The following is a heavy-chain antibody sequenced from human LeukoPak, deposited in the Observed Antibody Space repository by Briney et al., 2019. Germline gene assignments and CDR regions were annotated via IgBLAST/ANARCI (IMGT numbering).Heavy chain of an antibody. CDR3: ARGHIEVAGSDD. Sequence: TSETLSLTCTVSGGSISSYYWSWIRQPAGKGLEWIGRIYTSGDTNYNPSLKSRVTMSIATSKNQFSLNLSSVTAADTAMYYCARGHIEVAGSDDWGQGILVTVSS. V-gene: IGHV4-4*07. J-gene: IGHJ4*02. CDR1: GGSISSYY. CDR2: IYTSGDT. D-gene: IGHD6-13*01.